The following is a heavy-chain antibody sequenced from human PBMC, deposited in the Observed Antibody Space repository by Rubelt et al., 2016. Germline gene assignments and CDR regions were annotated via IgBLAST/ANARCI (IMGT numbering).Heavy chain of an antibody. J-gene: IGHJ4*02. CDR2: IYYSGST. Sequence: GSIYYSGSTYYNPSLKSRVTISVDTSKNQFSLKLSSVTAADTAVYYCARSVISRAYYDSSGPPSEIDYWGQGTLVTVSS. V-gene: IGHV4-38-2*01. D-gene: IGHD3-22*01. CDR3: ARSVISRAYYDSSGPPSEIDY.